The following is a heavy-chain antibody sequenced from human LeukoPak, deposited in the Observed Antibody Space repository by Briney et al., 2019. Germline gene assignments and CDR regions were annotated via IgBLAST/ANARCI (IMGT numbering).Heavy chain of an antibody. CDR2: ISTSSSYI. Sequence: PWETLRLSCAASGFTFSSYAMSWIRQPPGKGLEWISSISTSSSYIYYPASVKGRFTISRDNAKDSLYLQMNSLRAEDTAVYYCARGGVVAAHNWFDPWGQGTLVTVSS. J-gene: IGHJ5*02. CDR3: ARGGVVAAHNWFDP. D-gene: IGHD2-15*01. V-gene: IGHV3-21*01. CDR1: GFTFSSYA.